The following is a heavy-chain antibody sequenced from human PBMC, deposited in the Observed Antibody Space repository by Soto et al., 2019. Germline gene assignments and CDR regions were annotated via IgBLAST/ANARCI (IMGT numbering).Heavy chain of an antibody. V-gene: IGHV3-23*01. CDR3: EKYSAPGPRYFDL. CDR2: VDSGGIT. Sequence: PGGALSLSCAGSGFTFSVYAMTWVRRAPGQGLEWVSTVDSGGITYYPDSVKGRFTISRDNSKNTLYLQMNSLRAEDTATYYCEKYSAPGPRYFDLWGQGNLVNASS. D-gene: IGHD6-13*01. J-gene: IGHJ4*02. CDR1: GFTFSVYA.